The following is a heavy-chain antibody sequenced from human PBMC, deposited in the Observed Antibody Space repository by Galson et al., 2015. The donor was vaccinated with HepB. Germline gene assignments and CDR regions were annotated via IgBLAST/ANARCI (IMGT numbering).Heavy chain of an antibody. Sequence: SVKVSCKASGGTFSSYTISWVRQAPGQGLEWMGRIIPILGIANYAQKFQGRVTITADKSTSTAYMELSSLRSEDTAVYYCARDDSSSWRGLGFDYWGQGTLVTVSS. D-gene: IGHD6-13*01. J-gene: IGHJ4*02. CDR3: ARDDSSSWRGLGFDY. CDR2: IIPILGIA. CDR1: GGTFSSYT. V-gene: IGHV1-69*04.